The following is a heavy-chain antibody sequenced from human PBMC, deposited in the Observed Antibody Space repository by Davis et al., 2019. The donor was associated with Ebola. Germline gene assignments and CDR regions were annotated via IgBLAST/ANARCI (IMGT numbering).Heavy chain of an antibody. CDR1: GFTFSSYA. D-gene: IGHD6-19*01. J-gene: IGHJ4*02. Sequence: PGGSLRLSCAASGFTFSSYAMHWVRQAPGKGLEWVAVISYDGSNKYYADSVKGRFTISRDNSKNTLYLQMYSLRAEDTAVYYCARASGWYGYEFDYWGQGTLVTVSS. CDR3: ARASGWYGYEFDY. CDR2: ISYDGSNK. V-gene: IGHV3-30-3*01.